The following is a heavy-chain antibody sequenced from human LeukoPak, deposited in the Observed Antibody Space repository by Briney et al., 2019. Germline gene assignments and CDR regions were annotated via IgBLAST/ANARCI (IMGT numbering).Heavy chain of an antibody. V-gene: IGHV1-46*01. CDR3: ARRYSVNWFDS. CDR1: GYTFTNFY. CDR2: INPSGGST. Sequence: ASVKVSCKASGYTFTNFYIYWVRQAPGQGLEWMGIINPSGGSTRYAQTFRGRITLTRDTSTSTVYMKLSSLRSEDTAVYYCARRYSVNWFDSWGQGTLVTVSP. J-gene: IGHJ5*01. D-gene: IGHD5-12*01.